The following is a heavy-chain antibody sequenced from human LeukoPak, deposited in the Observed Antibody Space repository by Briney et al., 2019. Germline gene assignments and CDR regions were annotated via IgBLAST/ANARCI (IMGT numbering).Heavy chain of an antibody. V-gene: IGHV3-23*01. D-gene: IGHD7-27*01. J-gene: IGHJ6*02. CDR2: ISDDGSST. Sequence: GGSLRHSCAASGFTFRNYAMSWVRQAPGKGLEWVSAISDDGSSTYYADPVKGRFTISRDNSKNTLSLQMNSLRADDTAVYYCAWDGEPRYWGSGYYYGMDVWGQGATVTVSS. CDR1: GFTFRNYA. CDR3: AWDGEPRYWGSGYYYGMDV.